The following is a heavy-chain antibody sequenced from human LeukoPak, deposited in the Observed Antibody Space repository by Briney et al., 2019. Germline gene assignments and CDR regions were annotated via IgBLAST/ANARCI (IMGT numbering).Heavy chain of an antibody. CDR1: GYSISSGYF. CDR3: ARDQLMV. CDR2: FYHSGTT. J-gene: IGHJ4*02. D-gene: IGHD2-8*01. V-gene: IGHV4-38-2*02. Sequence: SETLSLTCTVSGYSISSGYFWGWVRQPPGEGLEWVGSFYHSGTTYYNPTLRGRVTISVDTSNNQFSLNLTSVTAADTAVYYCARDQLMVWGQGTLVTVSS.